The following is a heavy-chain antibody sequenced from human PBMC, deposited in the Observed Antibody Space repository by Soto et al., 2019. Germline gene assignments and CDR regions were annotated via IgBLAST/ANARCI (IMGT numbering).Heavy chain of an antibody. D-gene: IGHD1-1*01. CDR1: GGTFSSYA. V-gene: IGHV1-69*13. J-gene: IGHJ4*02. CDR2: IIPIFGTA. Sequence: SVKVSCTASGGTFSSYAISWVRQAPGQGLEWMGGIIPIFGTANYAQKFQGRVTITADESTSTAYMELSSLRSEDTAVYFCTRGPSLEAFLDYWGQGTLVTVSS. CDR3: TRGPSLEAFLDY.